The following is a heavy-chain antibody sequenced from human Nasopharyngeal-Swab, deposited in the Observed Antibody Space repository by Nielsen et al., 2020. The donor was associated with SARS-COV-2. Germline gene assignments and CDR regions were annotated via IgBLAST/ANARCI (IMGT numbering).Heavy chain of an antibody. CDR1: GFTFDDYA. J-gene: IGHJ6*03. CDR3: ARVGGIAAAGTSYYYYYMDV. Sequence: GESLKISCAASGFTFDDYAMHWVRQAPGKGLEWVSLISWDGGSTYYADSVKGRFTISRDNAKNSLYLQMNSLRAEDTAVYYCARVGGIAAAGTSYYYYYMDVWGKGTTVTVSS. CDR2: ISWDGGST. V-gene: IGHV3-43D*03. D-gene: IGHD6-13*01.